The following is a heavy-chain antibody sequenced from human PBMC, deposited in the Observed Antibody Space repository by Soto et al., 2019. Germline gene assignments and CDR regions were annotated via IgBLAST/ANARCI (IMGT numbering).Heavy chain of an antibody. CDR2: ISYGRSNI. V-gene: IGHV3-30*03. J-gene: IGHJ6*02. CDR3: ARDPTRYCSGGSCYPDYYYYYGMDV. Sequence: GGSLRLSCAASGFTFSSYGMHWVRQAPGKGLEWVAYISYGRSNIYYADSVKGRFTISRDNAKNSLYLQMNSLREEDTAVYYCARDPTRYCSGGSCYPDYYYYYGMDVWGQGTTVTVSS. D-gene: IGHD2-15*01. CDR1: GFTFSSYG.